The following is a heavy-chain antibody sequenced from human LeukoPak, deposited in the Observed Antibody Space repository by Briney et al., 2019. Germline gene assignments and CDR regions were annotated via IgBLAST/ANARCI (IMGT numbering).Heavy chain of an antibody. Sequence: PSQTLSLTCTVSGGSISSGGYYWSWIRQHPGKGLEWIGYIYYSGSTYYNPSLKSRVTISVDTSKNQLSLKLSSVTAADTAVYYCARDEYYYDSSGSHAAFDIWGQGTMVTVSS. CDR1: GGSISSGGYY. CDR2: IYYSGST. V-gene: IGHV4-31*03. CDR3: ARDEYYYDSSGSHAAFDI. J-gene: IGHJ3*02. D-gene: IGHD3-22*01.